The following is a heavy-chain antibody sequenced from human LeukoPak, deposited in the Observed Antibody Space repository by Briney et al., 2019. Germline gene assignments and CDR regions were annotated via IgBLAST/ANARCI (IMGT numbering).Heavy chain of an antibody. Sequence: GGSLRLSCAASGFTFSNFAVNWVRQAPGKGLEWVSVIGGGDGSIYYADSVKGRSTISRDNSKNTLYLQMTSLRAEDAAIYYCAKGMGLAHYYFYGMDVWGQGTTVTVSS. CDR2: IGGGDGSI. V-gene: IGHV3-23*01. J-gene: IGHJ6*02. D-gene: IGHD6-19*01. CDR1: GFTFSNFA. CDR3: AKGMGLAHYYFYGMDV.